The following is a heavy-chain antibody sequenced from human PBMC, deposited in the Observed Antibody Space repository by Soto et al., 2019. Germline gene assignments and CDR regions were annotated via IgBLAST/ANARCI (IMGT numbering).Heavy chain of an antibody. D-gene: IGHD3-16*02. V-gene: IGHV4-59*01. Sequence: QVQLQESGPGLVKPSETLSLTCTVSGGSISSYYWSWIRQPPGKGLEWIGYIYYSGSTNYNPSLKSRVTISVDTAKHQFSLKLSSVTAADTAVYYCARASHHDYVWGSYRYWDYWGQGTLVTDS. J-gene: IGHJ4*02. CDR3: ARASHHDYVWGSYRYWDY. CDR2: IYYSGST. CDR1: GGSISSYY.